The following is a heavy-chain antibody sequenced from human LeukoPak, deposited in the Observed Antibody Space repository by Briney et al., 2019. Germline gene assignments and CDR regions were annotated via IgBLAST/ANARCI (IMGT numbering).Heavy chain of an antibody. V-gene: IGHV3-73*01. CDR3: TRLGYCTNGVCYFDY. CDR2: IRNKANGYET. D-gene: IGHD2-8*01. CDR1: GFTFGASA. Sequence: QPGGSLRLSCAATGFTFGASAMHWVRQASGKGLDWVGRIRNKANGYETAYAASVKGGFIISRDDSKNTAYLQMNSLKTEDTAVYYCTRLGYCTNGVCYFDYWGQGILVTVSS. J-gene: IGHJ4*02.